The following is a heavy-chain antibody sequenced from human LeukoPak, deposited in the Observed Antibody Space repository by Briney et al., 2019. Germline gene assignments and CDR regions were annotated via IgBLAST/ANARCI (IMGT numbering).Heavy chain of an antibody. CDR2: IIPIFGTA. CDR3: ARHLYFDILTGYYYFDY. V-gene: IGHV1-69*01. Sequence: SVKVSCMASGGIFSSYAISWVRQAPGQGLEWMGGIIPIFGTANYAQKFQGRVTITADESTDTAYMELSSLRSKDQALYYCARHLYFDILTGYYYFDYWGQGTLVTVSS. J-gene: IGHJ4*02. D-gene: IGHD3-9*01. CDR1: GGIFSSYA.